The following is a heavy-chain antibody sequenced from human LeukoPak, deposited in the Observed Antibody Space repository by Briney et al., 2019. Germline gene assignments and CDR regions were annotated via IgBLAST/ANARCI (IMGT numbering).Heavy chain of an antibody. CDR2: IYNSVRT. V-gene: IGHV4-61*01. D-gene: IGHD2-21*02. CDR1: GGSVSSGSYY. J-gene: IGHJ6*02. Sequence: SETLSLTCIVSGGSVSSGSYYWSWIRQPPGKGLEWIGYIYNSVRTNYNPSLKSRVTISVDTSKNQFSLKLSSVTAADTAVYYCARHVSTSSCGADCYSGGMDVWGQGTTVTVSS. CDR3: ARHVSTSSCGADCYSGGMDV.